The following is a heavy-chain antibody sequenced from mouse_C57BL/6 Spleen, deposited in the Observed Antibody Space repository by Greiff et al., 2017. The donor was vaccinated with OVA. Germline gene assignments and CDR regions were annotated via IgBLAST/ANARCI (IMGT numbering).Heavy chain of an antibody. J-gene: IGHJ4*01. CDR2: SRNKANDYKT. CDR3: AVDGYDGYYGAMDY. D-gene: IGHD2-3*01. Sequence: EVKLMESGGGLVQSGRSLRLSCATSGFTFSDFYMEWVRQAPGKGLEWIAASRNKANDYKTEYSASVKGRFIVSSDTSQSILFLQMNALRAADTSICYCAVDGYDGYYGAMDYWGQGTSVTVSS. CDR1: GFTFSDFY. V-gene: IGHV7-1*01.